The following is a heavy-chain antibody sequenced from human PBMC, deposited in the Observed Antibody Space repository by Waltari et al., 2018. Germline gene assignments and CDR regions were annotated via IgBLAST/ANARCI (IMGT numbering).Heavy chain of an antibody. CDR3: ARDWNWGFDY. CDR1: GFRFSTNW. CDR2: MKEDGTQK. V-gene: IGHV3-7*01. J-gene: IGHJ4*02. D-gene: IGHD7-27*01. Sequence: EVQLVESGGGLVQPGGSLRLSCAASGFRFSTNWMSWVRQAPGKGLEWVANMKEDGTQKYYVDSVRGRFTISRDNTKNTLYLQMNSLRVEDTVVYYCARDWNWGFDYWGQGTLVTVSS.